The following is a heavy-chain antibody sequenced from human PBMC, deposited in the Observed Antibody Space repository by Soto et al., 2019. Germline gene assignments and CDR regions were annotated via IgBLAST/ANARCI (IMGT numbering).Heavy chain of an antibody. CDR1: GGSVSSGSYY. CDR2: IYYSGST. CDR3: ARGDWRWLQYQAFDI. J-gene: IGHJ3*02. D-gene: IGHD5-12*01. V-gene: IGHV4-61*01. Sequence: SETLSLTCTVSGGSVSSGSYYWSWIRQPPGKGLEWIGYIYYSGSTNYNPSLKSRVTISVDTSKNQFSLKLSSVTAADTAVYYCARGDWRWLQYQAFDIWGQGTMVTVSS.